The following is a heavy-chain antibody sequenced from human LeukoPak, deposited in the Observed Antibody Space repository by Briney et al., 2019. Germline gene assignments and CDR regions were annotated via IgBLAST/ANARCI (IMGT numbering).Heavy chain of an antibody. V-gene: IGHV3-20*04. J-gene: IGHJ6*04. CDR3: AGLGITMIGGA. Sequence: GSLRLSCAASGFTFDNYGMSWVRQAPGKGLEWVSGTNWNGGSTGYADSVKGRFTISRDNAKNSLYLQMNSLRAEDTAVYYCAGLGITMIGGAWGKGTTVTISS. CDR2: TNWNGGST. D-gene: IGHD3-10*02. CDR1: GFTFDNYG.